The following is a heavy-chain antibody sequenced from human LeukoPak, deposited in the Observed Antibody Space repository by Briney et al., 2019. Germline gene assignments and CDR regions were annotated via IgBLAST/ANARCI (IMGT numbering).Heavy chain of an antibody. V-gene: IGHV4-59*11. D-gene: IGHD3-22*01. CDR3: AIFYDTSSYFHH. J-gene: IGHJ4*02. CDR1: GGSISSHH. Sequence: SETLSLTCTVSGGSISSHHWSWIRQAPGGGLESIGNIHYRGSTNYNPSLQSRVTMSVDTSKTRFSLKLTSVIAADTAVYYCAIFYDTSSYFHHWGQGVLVTVSS. CDR2: IHYRGST.